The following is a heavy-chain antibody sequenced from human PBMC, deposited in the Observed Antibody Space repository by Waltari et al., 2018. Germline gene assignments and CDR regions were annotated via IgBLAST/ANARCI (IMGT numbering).Heavy chain of an antibody. CDR3: ARSPGTISFYYYGMDV. V-gene: IGHV4-59*01. D-gene: IGHD3-3*01. CDR1: GGSISSYY. CDR2: IYYSGST. Sequence: QVQLQESGPGLVKPSETLSLTCTVSGGSISSYYWSWIRQPPGKGLEWIGYIYYSGSTNYNPSLKSRVTISVDTSKNQFSLKLSSVTAADTAVYYCARSPGTISFYYYGMDVWGQGTTVTVSS. J-gene: IGHJ6*02.